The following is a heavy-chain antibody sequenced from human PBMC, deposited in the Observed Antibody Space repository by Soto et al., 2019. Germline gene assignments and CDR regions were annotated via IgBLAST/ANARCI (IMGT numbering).Heavy chain of an antibody. CDR1: GGSFSGYY. CDR2: INHSGGT. CDR3: ARGIVVVPARGYMDV. D-gene: IGHD2-2*01. V-gene: IGHV4-34*01. Sequence: SETLSLTCAVYGGSFSGYYWSWIRQPPGKGLEWIGEINHSGGTNYNPSLKSRVTISVDTSKNQFSLKLSSVTAADTAVYYCARGIVVVPARGYMDVWGKGTTVTVSS. J-gene: IGHJ6*03.